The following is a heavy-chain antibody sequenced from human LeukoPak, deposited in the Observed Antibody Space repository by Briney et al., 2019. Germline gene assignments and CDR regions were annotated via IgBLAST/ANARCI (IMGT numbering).Heavy chain of an antibody. J-gene: IGHJ4*02. V-gene: IGHV3-53*01. CDR2: IYSGGTT. Sequence: PGGSLRLSCVASGFTFSSYWMHWVRQDPRKGLVWVSGIYSGGTTYYRDSVKGRFTISRDNSKNTLYLQMNSLRAEDTAVYYCARDFSGALWFGEPRGQGTLVTVSS. CDR1: GFTFSSYW. D-gene: IGHD3-10*01. CDR3: ARDFSGALWFGEP.